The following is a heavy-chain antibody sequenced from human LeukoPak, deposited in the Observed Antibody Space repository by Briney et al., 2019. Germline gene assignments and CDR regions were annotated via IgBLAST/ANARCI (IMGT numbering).Heavy chain of an antibody. CDR2: IIPIFGTA. CDR3: ASRGYSYGYNWFDP. J-gene: IGHJ5*02. D-gene: IGHD5-18*01. V-gene: IGHV1-69*01. Sequence: ASVKVSCKASGGTFSSYAISWVRQAPGQGLEWMGGIIPIFGTANYAQKFQGRVTITADESTSTAYMELSSLRSEDTAVYYCASRGYSYGYNWFDPWGQGTLATVSS. CDR1: GGTFSSYA.